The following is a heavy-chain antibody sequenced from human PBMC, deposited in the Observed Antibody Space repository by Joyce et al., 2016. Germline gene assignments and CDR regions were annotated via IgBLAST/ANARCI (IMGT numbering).Heavy chain of an antibody. V-gene: IGHV1-8*01. CDR3: ARGSLINCDDYVPSLRNNWFDP. D-gene: IGHD4-17*01. Sequence: QVQLVQSGAEVKKPGASVKVSCKASGYTFTSYDINWVRQATGQGLECLGWMNPNRGHTGLAQTFRGRVIMTRNTSISTAYMELSSLRSAHTAVYYCARGSLINCDDYVPSLRNNWFDPWGQGTLVTVSS. J-gene: IGHJ5*02. CDR2: MNPNRGHT. CDR1: GYTFTSYD.